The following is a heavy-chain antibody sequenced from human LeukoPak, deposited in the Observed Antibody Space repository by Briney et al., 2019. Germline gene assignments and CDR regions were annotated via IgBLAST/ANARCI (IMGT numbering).Heavy chain of an antibody. Sequence: GGSLRLSCAASGFTFSSYWMHWVRQAPGKGLVWVSRINSDGSSTSYADSVKGRFTISRGNAKNTLYLQMNSLRAEDTAVYYCARAGYLHSGSYYWFDPWGQGTLVTVSS. CDR2: INSDGSST. CDR1: GFTFSSYW. J-gene: IGHJ5*02. D-gene: IGHD1-26*01. CDR3: ARAGYLHSGSYYWFDP. V-gene: IGHV3-74*01.